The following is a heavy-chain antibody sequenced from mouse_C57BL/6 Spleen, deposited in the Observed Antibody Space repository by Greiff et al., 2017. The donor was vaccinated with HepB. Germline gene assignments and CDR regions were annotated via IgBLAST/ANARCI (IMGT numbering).Heavy chain of an antibody. J-gene: IGHJ4*01. V-gene: IGHV1-66*01. CDR3: ARKGAVFYAMDY. Sequence: VMLVESGPELVKPGASVKISCKASGYSFTSYYIHWVKQRPGQGLEWIGWIYPGSGNTKYNEKFKGKATLTADTSSSTAYMQLSSLTSEDSAVYYCARKGAVFYAMDYWGQGTSVTVSS. CDR1: GYSFTSYY. CDR2: IYPGSGNT.